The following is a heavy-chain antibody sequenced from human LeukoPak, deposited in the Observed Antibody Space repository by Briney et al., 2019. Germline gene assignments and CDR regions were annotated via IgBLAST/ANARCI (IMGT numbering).Heavy chain of an antibody. CDR1: GGSISSSSYY. J-gene: IGHJ4*02. V-gene: IGHV4-39*07. CDR3: ARPGYEQWLDPFGY. Sequence: SETLSLTCTVSGGSISSSSYYWGWIRQPPGKGLEWIGSIYYSGSTYYNPSLKSRVTISVDKSKNQFSLKLSSVTAADTAVYYCARPGYEQWLDPFGYWGQGTLVTVSS. CDR2: IYYSGST. D-gene: IGHD6-19*01.